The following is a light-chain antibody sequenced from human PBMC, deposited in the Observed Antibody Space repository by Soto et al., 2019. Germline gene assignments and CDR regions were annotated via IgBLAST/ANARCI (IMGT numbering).Light chain of an antibody. CDR2: DVS. J-gene: IGLJ1*01. CDR1: SSDVGGYNY. V-gene: IGLV2-11*01. CDR3: CSYAGFYTFSDV. Sequence: QSVLTQPRSVSGSPGQSVTISCTGTSSDVGGYNYVSWYQQHPGKAPKLMIYDVSKRPSGVPDRFSGSKSGNTASLTISGLQAEDEADYYCCSYAGFYTFSDVFGTGTKLTVL.